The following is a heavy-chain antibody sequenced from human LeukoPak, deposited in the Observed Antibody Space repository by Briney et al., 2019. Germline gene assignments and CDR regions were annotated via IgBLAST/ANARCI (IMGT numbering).Heavy chain of an antibody. V-gene: IGHV6-1*01. Sequence: SQTLSLTCAISGDSVSSNSAAWNWIRQSPSRGLEWLGRTYYRSKWYNDYAVSVKSRITINPDTSKNQFSLQLNSVTPEDTAVYYCARVVKAVAGTYYYYYYMDVWGKGTTVTVSS. CDR2: TYYRSKWYN. J-gene: IGHJ6*03. D-gene: IGHD6-19*01. CDR1: GDSVSSNSAA. CDR3: ARVVKAVAGTYYYYYYMDV.